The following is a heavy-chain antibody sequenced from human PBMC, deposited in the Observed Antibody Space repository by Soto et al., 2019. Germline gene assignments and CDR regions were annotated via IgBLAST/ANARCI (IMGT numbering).Heavy chain of an antibody. CDR3: ARVDIVATIVLDY. D-gene: IGHD5-12*01. Sequence: GGSLRLSCAASGFTFSNYSMNWVRQAPGKGLEWVSYISSSSSTIYYADSVKGRFTISRDNAKNSLYLQMNSLRAEDTAVYYCARVDIVATIVLDYWGQGTLVTVSS. V-gene: IGHV3-48*01. CDR1: GFTFSNYS. CDR2: ISSSSSTI. J-gene: IGHJ4*02.